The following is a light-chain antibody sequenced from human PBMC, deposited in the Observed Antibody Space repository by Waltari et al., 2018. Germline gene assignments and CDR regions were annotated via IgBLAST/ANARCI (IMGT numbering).Light chain of an antibody. V-gene: IGLV2-23*03. Sequence: QSALTQPASVSGSPGQSITISCTGTSSDVGSHNLVSWYQQHPGKAPKLMIYEGSKRPSGVSNRFSGSKSGNTASLTISGLQAEDEADYYCCSYAGSSPVFGTGTKVTVL. CDR3: CSYAGSSPV. CDR1: SSDVGSHNL. CDR2: EGS. J-gene: IGLJ1*01.